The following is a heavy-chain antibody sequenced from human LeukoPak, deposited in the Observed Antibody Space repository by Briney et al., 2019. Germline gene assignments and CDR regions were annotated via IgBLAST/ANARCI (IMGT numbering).Heavy chain of an antibody. CDR3: AKGRAIRYFDWLPKEPDAFDI. Sequence: GGSPRLSCAASGFTFSSYAMSWVRQAPGKGLEWVSAISGSGGSTYYADSVKGRFTISRDNSKNTLYLQMNSLRAEDTAVYYCAKGRAIRYFDWLPKEPDAFDIWGQGTMVTVSS. V-gene: IGHV3-23*01. D-gene: IGHD3-9*01. CDR1: GFTFSSYA. J-gene: IGHJ3*02. CDR2: ISGSGGST.